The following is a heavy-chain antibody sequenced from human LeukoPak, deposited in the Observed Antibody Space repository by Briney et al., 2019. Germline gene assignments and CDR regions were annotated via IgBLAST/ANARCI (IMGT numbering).Heavy chain of an antibody. CDR2: IYTSGST. D-gene: IGHD3-9*01. V-gene: IGHV4-4*07. J-gene: IGHJ4*02. CDR1: GGSISSYY. Sequence: SETLSLTCTVSGGSISSYYWSWIRQPAGKGLEWIGRIYTSGSTNYNPSLKSRVTMSVDTSKNQFSLKLSSVTAADTAVYYCARANYDILTGCPLPIFDYWGQGTLVTVSS. CDR3: ARANYDILTGCPLPIFDY.